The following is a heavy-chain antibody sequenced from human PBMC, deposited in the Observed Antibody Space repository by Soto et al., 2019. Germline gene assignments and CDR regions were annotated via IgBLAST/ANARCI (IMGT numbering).Heavy chain of an antibody. J-gene: IGHJ4*02. CDR2: FRSKSNSYAT. D-gene: IGHD4-17*01. CDR1: GFTFSGSA. V-gene: IGHV3-73*01. Sequence: EVQLVESGGGLVQPGGSLKLSCAVSGFTFSGSAMHWVRQASGKGLEWVGRFRSKSNSYATAYAASVKGRFTISRDDSKNTAYLQMNSLKTEDMAVYYCTRGYGDYVRDYWGQGTLVTVSS. CDR3: TRGYGDYVRDY.